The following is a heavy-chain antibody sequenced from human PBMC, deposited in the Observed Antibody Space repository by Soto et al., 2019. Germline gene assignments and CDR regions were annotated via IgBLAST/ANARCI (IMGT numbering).Heavy chain of an antibody. J-gene: IGHJ4*02. CDR3: ARAGALIAVAGRGYFDY. Sequence: EVQLVESGGGLVQPGGSLRLSCAASGFTVSSNYMSWVRQAPGKGLEWVSVIYSGGSTYYADSVKGRFTISRHNSKNTLYLQMNSLRAEDTAVYYCARAGALIAVAGRGYFDYWGQGTLVTVSS. D-gene: IGHD6-19*01. CDR2: IYSGGST. V-gene: IGHV3-66*01. CDR1: GFTVSSNY.